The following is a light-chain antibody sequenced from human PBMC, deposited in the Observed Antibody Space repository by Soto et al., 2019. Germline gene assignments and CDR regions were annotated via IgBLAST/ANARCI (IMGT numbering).Light chain of an antibody. J-gene: IGKJ2*01. V-gene: IGKV3-11*01. CDR3: QQRSNWPPA. Sequence: EIVLTQSPATLSLSPGERATLSCRASQSVSSYLAWYQQKPGQAPRLLIYDASNRATGIPDRFSGSGSGTDFTLTISSLRPEDFSVYYCQQRSNWPPAFGQGTKLEIK. CDR2: DAS. CDR1: QSVSSY.